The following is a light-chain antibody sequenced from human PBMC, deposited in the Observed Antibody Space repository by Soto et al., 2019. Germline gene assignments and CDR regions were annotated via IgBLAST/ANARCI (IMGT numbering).Light chain of an antibody. CDR2: GAS. J-gene: IGKJ1*01. CDR3: QQYNNWPRT. CDR1: QSVSSN. Sequence: EIVMTQSPGTLSVSPGERATLSCRASQSVSSNLAWYQQKPGQAPSLLIYGASTRATGIPARFSGSGSGTEFALTISSLQSEDFAVSYCQQYNNWPRTFGQGPKVEIK. V-gene: IGKV3-15*01.